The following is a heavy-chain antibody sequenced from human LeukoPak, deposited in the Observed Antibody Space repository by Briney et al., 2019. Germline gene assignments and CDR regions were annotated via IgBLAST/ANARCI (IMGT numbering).Heavy chain of an antibody. CDR1: GLTFDDYA. D-gene: IGHD6-13*01. Sequence: PGRSLRLSCAASGLTFDDYAMHWVRQAPGKGLEWVSGISWNSGSVGYADSVKGRFTISRDNAKNSLYLQMNSLRAEDTALYYCAKLPFGAGIDYWGQGTLVTVSS. V-gene: IGHV3-9*01. CDR3: AKLPFGAGIDY. J-gene: IGHJ4*02. CDR2: ISWNSGSV.